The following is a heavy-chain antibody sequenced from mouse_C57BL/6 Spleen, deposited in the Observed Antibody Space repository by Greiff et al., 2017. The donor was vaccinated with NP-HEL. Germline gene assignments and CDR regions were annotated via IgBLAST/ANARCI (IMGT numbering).Heavy chain of an antibody. CDR1: GFTFSDYG. V-gene: IGHV5-17*01. CDR2: ISSGSSPI. CDR3: ARIYYGNYDWFAY. D-gene: IGHD2-1*01. Sequence: EVQVVESGGGLVKPGGSLKLSCAASGFTFSDYGMHWVRQAPEKGLEWVAYISSGSSPIYYADTVKGRFTISRDNAKNTLFLQMTSLRSEDTAMYYCARIYYGNYDWFAYWGQGTLVTVSA. J-gene: IGHJ3*01.